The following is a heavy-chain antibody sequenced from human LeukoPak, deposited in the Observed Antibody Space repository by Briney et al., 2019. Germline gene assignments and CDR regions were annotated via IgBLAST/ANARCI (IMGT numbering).Heavy chain of an antibody. D-gene: IGHD6-13*01. Sequence: GSLRLSCAASGFIFSSYAMQWVRQAPGRGLEWVAVISSDGNSNFYSNSVRGRFTISGDNSKNTVYLQMNTLKGEDTAVYYCAKDGGAAGTFDYWGQGTLVTVSS. CDR1: GFIFSSYA. V-gene: IGHV3-30*18. CDR2: ISSDGNSN. J-gene: IGHJ4*02. CDR3: AKDGGAAGTFDY.